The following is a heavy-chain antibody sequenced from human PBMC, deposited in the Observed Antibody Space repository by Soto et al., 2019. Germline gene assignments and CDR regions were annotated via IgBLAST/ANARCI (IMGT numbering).Heavy chain of an antibody. D-gene: IGHD2-15*01. CDR3: ARVSSSIVVVPDYGMDV. CDR1: GYTFISHG. CDR2: ISGKNGNT. V-gene: IGHV1-18*04. Sequence: QVQLVQPGVAVKKPGASVKVSCKASGYTFISHGISWVRQAPGKGLEWMGWISGKNGNTNYAHKLKGRATLTTDTSTSTAYLELRSLRSDDTAVYYCARVSSSIVVVPDYGMDVWGQGTTVTVSS. J-gene: IGHJ6*02.